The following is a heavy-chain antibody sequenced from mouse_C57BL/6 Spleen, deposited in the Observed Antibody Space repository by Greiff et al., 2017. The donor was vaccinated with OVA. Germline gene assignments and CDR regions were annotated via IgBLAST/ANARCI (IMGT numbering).Heavy chain of an antibody. Sequence: EVKLVESGGGLVKPGGSLKLSCAASGFTFSDYGMPWVRQAPEKGLEWVAYISSGSSTLYYADTVKGRFPISSDNAKNTLFLQMTRLRSEDTAMYYYARDEIYYYGSSLSWCAYWGQGTLVTVSA. CDR2: ISSGSSTL. D-gene: IGHD1-1*01. CDR1: GFTFSDYG. CDR3: ARDEIYYYGSSLSWCAY. J-gene: IGHJ3*01. V-gene: IGHV5-17*01.